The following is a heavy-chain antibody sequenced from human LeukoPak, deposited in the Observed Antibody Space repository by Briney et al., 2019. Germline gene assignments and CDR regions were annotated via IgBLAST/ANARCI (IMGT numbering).Heavy chain of an antibody. D-gene: IGHD3-3*01. CDR3: ARGTIFGVVITSSWFDP. V-gene: IGHV4-39*07. Sequence: SETLSLTCTVSGGSISSSSYYWGWIRQPPGKGLEWIGSIYYSGSTYYNPSLKSRVTISVDTSKNQFSLKLSSVTAADTAVYYCARGTIFGVVITSSWFDPWGQGTLVTVSS. J-gene: IGHJ5*02. CDR2: IYYSGST. CDR1: GGSISSSSYY.